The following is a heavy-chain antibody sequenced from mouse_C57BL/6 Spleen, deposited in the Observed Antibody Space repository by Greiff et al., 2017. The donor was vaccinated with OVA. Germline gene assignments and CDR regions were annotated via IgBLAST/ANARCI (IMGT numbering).Heavy chain of an antibody. J-gene: IGHJ3*01. CDR2: IDPSDSYT. V-gene: IGHV1-59*01. D-gene: IGHD2-3*01. Sequence: QVQLQQPGAELVRPGTSVKLSCQASGYTFTSYWMHWVKQMPGQGLECIGVIDPSDSYTNYNQKFKGKATLTVDTSSSTAYMQLSSLTSEDSAVYYCAAYDPAWFAYWGQGTLVTVSA. CDR3: AAYDPAWFAY. CDR1: GYTFTSYW.